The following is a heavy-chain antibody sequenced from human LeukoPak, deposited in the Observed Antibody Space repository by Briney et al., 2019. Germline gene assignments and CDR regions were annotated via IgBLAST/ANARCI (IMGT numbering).Heavy chain of an antibody. J-gene: IGHJ4*02. D-gene: IGHD3-22*01. V-gene: IGHV4-34*01. CDR1: GGSFSTYY. Sequence: SETLSLTCAVYGGSFSTYYWSWIRQPPGKGLEWIGEINHSGSTNYNPSLKSRVTISVDTSKNQFSLKLSSVTAADTAVYYCARVRAYYYDSSGYYDYWGQGTLVTVSS. CDR2: INHSGST. CDR3: ARVRAYYYDSSGYYDY.